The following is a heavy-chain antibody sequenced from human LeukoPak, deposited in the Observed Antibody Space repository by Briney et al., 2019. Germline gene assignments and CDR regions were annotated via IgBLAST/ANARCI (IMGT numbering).Heavy chain of an antibody. D-gene: IGHD2-2*01. CDR2: INPNSGGT. V-gene: IGHV1-2*02. CDR3: ARGASHMRSTHQVRY. Sequence: ASVKVSCKASGYTFTGDYMHWVRQAPGQGLEWMGWINPNSGGTNYAQKFQGRVTMTRDTSISTAYMELSRLRSDDTAVYYCARGASHMRSTHQVRYWGQGTLVTVSS. J-gene: IGHJ4*02. CDR1: GYTFTGDY.